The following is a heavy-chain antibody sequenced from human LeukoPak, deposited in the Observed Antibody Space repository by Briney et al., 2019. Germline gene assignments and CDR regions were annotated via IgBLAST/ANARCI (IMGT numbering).Heavy chain of an antibody. CDR3: ARDQEAFDY. Sequence: ASVTVSCTASGYSFTSNYIHWVRQAPGQGLGWMGMIYPRDGSTSYAQKFQGRVTVTGDTSTSTVHMELSGLRSEDTAVYYCARDQEAFDYWGQGTLVTVSS. CDR2: IYPRDGST. V-gene: IGHV1-46*01. J-gene: IGHJ4*02. CDR1: GYSFTSNY.